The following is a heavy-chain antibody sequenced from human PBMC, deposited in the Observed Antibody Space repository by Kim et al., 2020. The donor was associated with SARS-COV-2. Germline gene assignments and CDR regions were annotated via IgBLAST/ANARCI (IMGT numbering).Heavy chain of an antibody. D-gene: IGHD6-13*01. CDR3: TRVPPYSNSWWDAFDI. J-gene: IGHJ3*02. CDR1: GFTFSDSA. V-gene: IGHV3-73*01. CDR2: IRSKANSYAT. Sequence: GGSLRLSCAASGFTFSDSAMYWVRQASGKGLEWVGRIRSKANSYATAYDVSVKGRFIISRDDSKNTAYLQMNSLKTEDTGIYYCTRVPPYSNSWWDAFDIWGQGTMVTVSS.